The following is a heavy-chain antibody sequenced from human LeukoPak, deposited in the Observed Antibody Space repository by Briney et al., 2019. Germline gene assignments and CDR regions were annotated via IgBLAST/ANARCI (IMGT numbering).Heavy chain of an antibody. CDR1: GGSISSSSYY. Sequence: SETLSLTCTVSGGSISSSSYYWGWLRRPPGKGLEWIGSIYYSGSTYYNPSLKSRVTISVDTSKNQFSLKLSSVTAADTAVYYCAKDAGIAVAGSYWGQGTLVTVSS. V-gene: IGHV4-39*01. CDR2: IYYSGST. CDR3: AKDAGIAVAGSY. J-gene: IGHJ4*02. D-gene: IGHD6-19*01.